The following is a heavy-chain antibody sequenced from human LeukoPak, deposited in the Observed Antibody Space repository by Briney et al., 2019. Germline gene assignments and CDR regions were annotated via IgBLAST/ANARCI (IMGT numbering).Heavy chain of an antibody. V-gene: IGHV4-39*01. Sequence: PSETLSLTCTVSGGSISSSSYYWGWIRQPPGKGLEWIGSLYYSGSTSYNPSLKSRVTISADTSRNQFSLKLNSVTAADTAVYYCARLGHCSGGGSCHHDYWGQGTLVTVSS. CDR3: ARLGHCSGGGSCHHDY. D-gene: IGHD2-15*01. CDR1: GGSISSSSYY. J-gene: IGHJ4*02. CDR2: LYYSGST.